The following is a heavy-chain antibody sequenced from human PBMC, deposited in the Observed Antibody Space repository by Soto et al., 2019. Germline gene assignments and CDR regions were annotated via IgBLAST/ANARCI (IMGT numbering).Heavy chain of an antibody. Sequence: PSETLSLTCVVSGYSISSGYYWGWIRQPPGKGLEWIGSIYHSGTTYCNPSLKSRVTISLDTSRNQLSLRLTSVTAADTAVYYCARSLLTSSWYAGAWGQGTLVTVSS. V-gene: IGHV4-38-2*01. D-gene: IGHD6-13*01. CDR2: IYHSGTT. J-gene: IGHJ4*02. CDR3: ARSLLTSSWYAGA. CDR1: GYSISSGYY.